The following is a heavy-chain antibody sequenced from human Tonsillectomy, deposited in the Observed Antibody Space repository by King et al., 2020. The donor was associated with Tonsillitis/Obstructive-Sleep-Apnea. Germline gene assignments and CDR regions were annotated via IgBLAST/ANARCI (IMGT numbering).Heavy chain of an antibody. Sequence: VQLVESGGGLVQPGGSLRLSCAASGFTFSSYAMSWVRQAPGKGLEWVSAISGSGGSTYYADSVKGRFTISRDNSKNTLYLQMNSLRAEDTAVYYCAKDGSSSWLIEGVYFQHWGQGTLVTVSS. CDR3: AKDGSSSWLIEGVYFQH. V-gene: IGHV3-23*04. D-gene: IGHD6-13*01. CDR2: ISGSGGST. J-gene: IGHJ1*01. CDR1: GFTFSSYA.